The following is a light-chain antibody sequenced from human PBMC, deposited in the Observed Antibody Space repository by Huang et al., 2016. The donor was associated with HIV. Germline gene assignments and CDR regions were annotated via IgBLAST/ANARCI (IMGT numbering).Light chain of an antibody. Sequence: DIIMTQSPDSLTVSLGEMATLNCRSSQSVYSSSTTKDYMAWLQQKPGQPPRLLLFWASSRETVVPDRFSGSGSGTHFTLTIANLEAEDAAIYYCQQYYSSPQTFGQGTRV. CDR2: WAS. J-gene: IGKJ1*01. CDR3: QQYYSSPQT. CDR1: QSVYSSSTTKDY. V-gene: IGKV4-1*01.